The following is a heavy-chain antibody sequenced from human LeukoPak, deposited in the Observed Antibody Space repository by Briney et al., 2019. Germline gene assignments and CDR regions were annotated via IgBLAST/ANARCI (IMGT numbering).Heavy chain of an antibody. CDR2: ISGSGGST. V-gene: IGHV3-23*01. CDR1: GFTFSSYA. D-gene: IGHD6-13*01. Sequence: GGSLRLSCAASGFTFSSYAMSWVRQAPGKGLEWVSAISGSGGSTYYADSVKGRFTTSRDNSKNTLYLQMNSLRAEDTAVYYCANSGSSSWYRKYYFDYWGQGTLVTVSS. CDR3: ANSGSSSWYRKYYFDY. J-gene: IGHJ4*02.